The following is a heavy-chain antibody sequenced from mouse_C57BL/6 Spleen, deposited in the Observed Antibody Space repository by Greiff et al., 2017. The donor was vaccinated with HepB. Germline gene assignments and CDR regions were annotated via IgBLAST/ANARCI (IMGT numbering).Heavy chain of an antibody. D-gene: IGHD2-5*01. Sequence: QVQLQQSGAELARPGASVKMSCKASGYTFTSYTIHWVKQRPGQGLEWIGYINPSSGYTKYNQKFKDKATLTADKSSSTAYMQLSSLTSEDSAVYYCARDYSNYYAMDYWGQGTSVTVSS. J-gene: IGHJ4*01. CDR1: GYTFTSYT. V-gene: IGHV1-4*01. CDR2: INPSSGYT. CDR3: ARDYSNYYAMDY.